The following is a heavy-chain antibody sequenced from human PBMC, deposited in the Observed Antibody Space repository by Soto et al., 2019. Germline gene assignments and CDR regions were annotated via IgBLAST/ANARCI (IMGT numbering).Heavy chain of an antibody. CDR2: INAGNGNT. CDR1: GYTFTSYA. Sequence: ASVKVSCKASGYTFTSYAMHWVRLAPGQRLEWMGWINAGNGNTKYSQKFQGRFTISRDNAQNSLYLQMNSLRAEDTALYFCARDFDADSRTDFEYWGQGTLVTVSS. J-gene: IGHJ4*02. CDR3: ARDFDADSRTDFEY. D-gene: IGHD4-17*01. V-gene: IGHV1-3*01.